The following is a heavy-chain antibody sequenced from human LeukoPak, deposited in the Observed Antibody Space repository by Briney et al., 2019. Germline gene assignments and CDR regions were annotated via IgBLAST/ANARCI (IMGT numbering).Heavy chain of an antibody. V-gene: IGHV1-2*02. CDR1: GYTFTGYY. J-gene: IGHJ5*02. CDR3: ARSHSPWFDP. CDR2: INPNSGGT. Sequence: ASVKVSCKASGYTFTGYYIHWVRQAAGQGLEWMGWINPNSGGTNYAQKLQGRVTMTRDTSISTAYMELSRLRSDDTAVYYCARSHSPWFDPWGQGTLVTVSS. D-gene: IGHD2-21*01.